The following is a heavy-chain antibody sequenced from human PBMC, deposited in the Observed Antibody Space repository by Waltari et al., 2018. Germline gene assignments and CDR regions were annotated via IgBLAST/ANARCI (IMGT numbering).Heavy chain of an antibody. CDR3: TRDAGAVAAEGDY. Sequence: EVQLVESGGGLVQPGGSLRLSCAASGFTVSSNYMSWVRQAPGKGLGWVSLIYSGGRTDYADSVKGRFTIARDNSKNTLYLQMNSLRAEDTAVYYCTRDAGAVAAEGDYWGQGTLVTVSS. J-gene: IGHJ4*02. D-gene: IGHD6-19*01. CDR1: GFTVSSNY. V-gene: IGHV3-66*01. CDR2: IYSGGRT.